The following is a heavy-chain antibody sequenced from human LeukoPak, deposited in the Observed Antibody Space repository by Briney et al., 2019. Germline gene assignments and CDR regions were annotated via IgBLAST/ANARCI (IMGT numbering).Heavy chain of an antibody. D-gene: IGHD6-13*01. CDR2: IRSDESNT. Sequence: GGCLRLSCAASGFTFSSYWMHWVRQAPGKGLVWVSFIRSDESNTRYADSVKGRFTISRDNAKNTLYLQMNSLRAEDTAVYYCARGGAAAGTSTGDFDYWGQGTLVTVSS. CDR1: GFTFSSYW. J-gene: IGHJ4*02. V-gene: IGHV3-74*01. CDR3: ARGGAAAGTSTGDFDY.